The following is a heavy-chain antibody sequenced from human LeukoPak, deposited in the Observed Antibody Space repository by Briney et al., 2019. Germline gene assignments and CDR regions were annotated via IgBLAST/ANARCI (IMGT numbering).Heavy chain of an antibody. Sequence: SQTLSLTCTVSGGSITSGGYYWGWIRQHPGKGLEWIGYIYYSGSTYYNPSLKSRVTISVDTSKNQFSLKLSSVTAADTAVYYCAREARDTAMTYGMDVWGQGTTVTVSS. CDR3: AREARDTAMTYGMDV. V-gene: IGHV4-31*03. CDR1: GGSITSGGYY. D-gene: IGHD5-18*01. CDR2: IYYSGST. J-gene: IGHJ6*02.